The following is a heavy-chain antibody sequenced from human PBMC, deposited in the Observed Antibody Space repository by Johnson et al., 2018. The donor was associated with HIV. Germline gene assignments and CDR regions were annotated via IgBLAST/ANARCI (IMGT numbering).Heavy chain of an antibody. J-gene: IGHJ3*02. CDR1: GFTFSTYW. Sequence: VQLVESGGGVVQPGGSLRLSCAASGFTFSTYWMHWVRQAPGKGPVWVSRINSDGSSTSYADSVRGRFTISRDNAKNTLYLQMNSLRAEDTAVYYCARGFLTGTPSDAFDIWGQGTMVTVSS. D-gene: IGHD1-1*01. CDR2: INSDGSST. V-gene: IGHV3-74*02. CDR3: ARGFLTGTPSDAFDI.